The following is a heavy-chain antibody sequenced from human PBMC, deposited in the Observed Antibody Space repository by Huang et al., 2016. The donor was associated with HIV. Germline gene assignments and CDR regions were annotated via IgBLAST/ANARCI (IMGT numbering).Heavy chain of an antibody. J-gene: IGHJ4*02. Sequence: QVQLVQSGAEVKKPGASVKVSCKASGYSFTTYALHWVRQAPGHRLEWMGGINPGNGNTNYSQKFQGRVTITRDTSASTDYMEVSSLTFEDTAVYYCAREFVIFGAPLWPAYWGQGTLISVSS. CDR1: GYSFTTYA. CDR3: AREFVIFGAPLWPAY. CDR2: INPGNGNT. V-gene: IGHV1-3*01. D-gene: IGHD2-21*01.